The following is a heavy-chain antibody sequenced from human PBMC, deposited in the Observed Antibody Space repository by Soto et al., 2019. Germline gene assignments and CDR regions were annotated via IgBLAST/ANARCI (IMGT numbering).Heavy chain of an antibody. CDR2: MSADNGNT. J-gene: IGHJ6*03. Sequence: QVQLVQSGAEVKKPGASVKVSCKASGYTFTSYGISWVRQAPGQGLEWMGWMSADNGNTTYAQKFQGRVTMTSNTSTSSAYMELRSLRADDTAVYYCARGSPVTQQAPSVFYYYYMDVWGKGTTVTVSS. CDR1: GYTFTSYG. D-gene: IGHD4-4*01. CDR3: ARGSPVTQQAPSVFYYYYMDV. V-gene: IGHV1-18*01.